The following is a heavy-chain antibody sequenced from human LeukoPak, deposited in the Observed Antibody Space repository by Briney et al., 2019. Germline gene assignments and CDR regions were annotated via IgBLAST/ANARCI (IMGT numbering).Heavy chain of an antibody. CDR2: ISNRISTI. CDR1: GFTFSRYS. Sequence: TGGSLRLSCAASGFTFSRYSMNWVRQAPGKGLEWVSYISNRISTIYYADSVKDRFTISRDNAKNSLYLQMNSLRDEDTAVYYCARDLDYYGSGNDYWGQGTLVTVSS. V-gene: IGHV3-48*02. CDR3: ARDLDYYGSGNDY. J-gene: IGHJ4*02. D-gene: IGHD3-10*01.